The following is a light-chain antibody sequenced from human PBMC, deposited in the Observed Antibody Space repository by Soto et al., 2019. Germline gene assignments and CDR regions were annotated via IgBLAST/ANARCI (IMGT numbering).Light chain of an antibody. CDR1: QSVSIK. CDR3: QQYNDWPPQLT. Sequence: EIVMTQSPATLSVSPGERATVSCRASQSVSIKLAWYQQKPGQAPRLLIYAASTRATDIPARFSGSGSGTEFPLTISSRQSEDSAVYYCQQYNDWPPQLTFGGGTKVEIK. CDR2: AAS. V-gene: IGKV3-15*01. J-gene: IGKJ4*01.